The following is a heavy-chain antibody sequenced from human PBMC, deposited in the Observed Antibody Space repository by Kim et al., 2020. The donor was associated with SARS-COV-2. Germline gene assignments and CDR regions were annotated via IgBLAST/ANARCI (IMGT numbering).Heavy chain of an antibody. V-gene: IGHV3-33*06. CDR1: GFTFSAYG. D-gene: IGHD2-21*02. CDR3: AKDQASRRGTTCGGNCYPDY. Sequence: GGSLILSCATSGFTFSAYGMHWIRQAPGKGLEWVAVIWYDESSKYYGDSVEGRFTISRDTSKNMLYLQMHNLRAEDTAVYYCAKDQASRRGTTCGGNCYPDYWGQGTLVTISS. CDR2: IWYDESSK. J-gene: IGHJ4*02.